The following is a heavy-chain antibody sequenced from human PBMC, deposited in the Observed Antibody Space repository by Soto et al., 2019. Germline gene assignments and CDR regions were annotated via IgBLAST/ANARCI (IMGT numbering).Heavy chain of an antibody. Sequence: QVQLVESGGGVVQPGRSLRLSCAASGFTFSSYGMHWVRQAPGKGLEWVAVIWYDGSNKYYADSVKGRFTISRDNSKNTLYLQMNSLRAEDTAVYYCARDSPTHYYYYYYMDVWGKGTMVTVSS. CDR3: ARDSPTHYYYYYYMDV. CDR1: GFTFSSYG. CDR2: IWYDGSNK. V-gene: IGHV3-33*01. J-gene: IGHJ6*03.